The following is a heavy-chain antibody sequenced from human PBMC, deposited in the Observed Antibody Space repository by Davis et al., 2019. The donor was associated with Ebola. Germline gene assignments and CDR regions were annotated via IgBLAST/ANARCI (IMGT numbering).Heavy chain of an antibody. J-gene: IGHJ4*02. D-gene: IGHD6-19*01. CDR2: ISGSGGTT. Sequence: GESLKISCTDSVITFSSYAMTWVRRAPGKGLEWVSAISGSGGTTYYAGSVKGRFTVSRDNSKNTLYLQMNSLRAEDTAVYYCAKDGIAVADYWGQGTLVTVSS. CDR3: AKDGIAVADY. V-gene: IGHV3-23*01. CDR1: VITFSSYA.